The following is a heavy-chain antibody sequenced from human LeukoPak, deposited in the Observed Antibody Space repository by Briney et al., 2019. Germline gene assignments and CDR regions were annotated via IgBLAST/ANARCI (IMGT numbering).Heavy chain of an antibody. Sequence: GGSLRLSCAASGFTSSAYSMAWVRQAPGKGLDWVSTISGNGVTTYYADSVKGRFTFSRDNSKNTLYLQMNNLRAEDTALYYCAKRYSSSWYTAFDLWGQGTMVTVSP. CDR2: ISGNGVTT. CDR1: GFTSSAYS. CDR3: AKRYSSSWYTAFDL. D-gene: IGHD6-13*01. V-gene: IGHV3-23*01. J-gene: IGHJ3*01.